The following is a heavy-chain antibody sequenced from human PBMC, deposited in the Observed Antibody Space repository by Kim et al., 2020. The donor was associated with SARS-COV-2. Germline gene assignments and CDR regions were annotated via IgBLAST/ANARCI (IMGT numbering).Heavy chain of an antibody. Sequence: VKGRFTISRDNAKNSLYLQMNSLRAEDTAVYYCARDQPITGTTWGYGMDVWGQGTTVTVSS. D-gene: IGHD1-20*01. CDR3: ARDQPITGTTWGYGMDV. J-gene: IGHJ6*02. V-gene: IGHV3-11*05.